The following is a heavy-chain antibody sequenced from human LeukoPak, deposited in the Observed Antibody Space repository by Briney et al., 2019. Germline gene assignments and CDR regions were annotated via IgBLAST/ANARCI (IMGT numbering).Heavy chain of an antibody. CDR2: INHSGST. D-gene: IGHD6-19*01. Sequence: PSETLSLTCAVYGGSFSGYYWSWIRQPPGKGLEWVGEINHSGSTNYNPSLKSRVTISVDTSKNQFSLKLSSVTAADMAVYYCARGGAVAYDYWGQGTLVTVSS. CDR1: GGSFSGYY. CDR3: ARGGAVAYDY. V-gene: IGHV4-34*01. J-gene: IGHJ4*02.